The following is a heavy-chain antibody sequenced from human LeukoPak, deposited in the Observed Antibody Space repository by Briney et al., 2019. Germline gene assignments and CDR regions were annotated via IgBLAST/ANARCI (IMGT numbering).Heavy chain of an antibody. V-gene: IGHV1-8*01. Sequence: ASVKVSCKASGYIFTSYDINWVRQATGQGLESMGWMNPNSGNTGYAQKFQGRVTMTRNTSISTAYMELSSLRSEDTAVYYCARGGNRVSYYESSGYVDYWGQGTLVTVSS. D-gene: IGHD3-22*01. CDR3: ARGGNRVSYYESSGYVDY. J-gene: IGHJ4*02. CDR1: GYIFTSYD. CDR2: MNPNSGNT.